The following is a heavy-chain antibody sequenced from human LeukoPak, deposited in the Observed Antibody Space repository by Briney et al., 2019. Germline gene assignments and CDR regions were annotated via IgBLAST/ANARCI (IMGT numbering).Heavy chain of an antibody. CDR2: ISWNSGSI. J-gene: IGHJ4*02. D-gene: IGHD3-10*01. CDR3: AKDVFYGSGSQGGIGY. V-gene: IGHV3-9*01. CDR1: GLTIDDYA. Sequence: GGSLRLSCAASGLTIDDYAMHWVRQAPGKGLEWVSGISWNSGSIGYADSVKGRFTISRDNANNSLYLQMNSLRAEDTALYYCAKDVFYGSGSQGGIGYWGQGTLVTVSS.